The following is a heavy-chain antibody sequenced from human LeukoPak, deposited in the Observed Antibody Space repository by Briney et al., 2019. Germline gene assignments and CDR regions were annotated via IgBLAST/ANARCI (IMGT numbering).Heavy chain of an antibody. CDR1: GGSISSSNW. D-gene: IGHD2-2*01. CDR2: IYHSGST. V-gene: IGHV4-4*02. Sequence: SETLSLTCAVSGGSISSSNWWSWVRQPPGKGLEWIGEIYHSGSTNYNPSLKSRVTISVDKSKNQFSLKLSSVTAADTAVYYCAREEFYYCSSTSCYSVWFDPWGQGTLVTVSS. J-gene: IGHJ5*02. CDR3: AREEFYYCSSTSCYSVWFDP.